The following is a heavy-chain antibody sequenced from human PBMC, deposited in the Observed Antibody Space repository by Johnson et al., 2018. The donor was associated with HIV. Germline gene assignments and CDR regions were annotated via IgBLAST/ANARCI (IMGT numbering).Heavy chain of an antibody. CDR2: IYSGGNT. V-gene: IGHV3-66*01. CDR1: GFTVSSNY. J-gene: IGHJ3*02. CDR3: ARDRTYSGYGKIAFDI. Sequence: VQLVESGGGVVRPGGSLRLSCAASGFTVSSNYMSWVRQAPGKGLEWVSVIYSGGNTYYADSVKGRFTISRDNSKNTLSLQMNSLRVEDTAVYYCARDRTYSGYGKIAFDIWGQGTMVTVSS. D-gene: IGHD5-12*01.